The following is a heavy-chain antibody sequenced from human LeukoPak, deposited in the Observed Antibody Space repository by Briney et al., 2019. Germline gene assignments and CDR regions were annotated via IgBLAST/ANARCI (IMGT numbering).Heavy chain of an antibody. CDR2: INSDGSTT. J-gene: IGHJ4*02. D-gene: IGHD3-22*01. CDR3: ATPSDYYDRGN. CDR1: GFTFSSYW. V-gene: IGHV3-74*01. Sequence: GGSLRLSCAASGFTFSSYWMHWVRQAPGKGPVWVSRINSDGSTTNYADSVKGRFTISRDNAKNTLYLQMNSLRVEDTAVYYCATPSDYYDRGNWGQGTLVTVSS.